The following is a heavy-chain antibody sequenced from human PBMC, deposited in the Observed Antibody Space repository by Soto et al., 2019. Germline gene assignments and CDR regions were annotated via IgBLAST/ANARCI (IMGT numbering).Heavy chain of an antibody. CDR3: ATDKAPYYYGSGSYYKRRYYYYGMDV. Sequence: QVQLVQSGAEVKKPGASVKVSCKVSGYTLTELSMHWVRQAPGKGLEWMGGFDPEDGETIYAQKFQGRVTMTEDISTDTAYMELSSLRSEDTAVYYCATDKAPYYYGSGSYYKRRYYYYGMDVWGQGPTVTVSS. J-gene: IGHJ6*02. D-gene: IGHD3-10*01. CDR2: FDPEDGET. V-gene: IGHV1-24*01. CDR1: GYTLTELS.